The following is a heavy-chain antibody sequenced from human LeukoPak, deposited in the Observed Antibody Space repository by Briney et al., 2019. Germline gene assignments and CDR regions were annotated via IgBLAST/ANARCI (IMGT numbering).Heavy chain of an antibody. CDR1: GGTFSSYA. J-gene: IGHJ4*02. V-gene: IGHV1-69*05. CDR3: ARVFARSGEISGSYFYY. Sequence: SVKVSCKASGGTFSSYAINWVRQAPGQGPGWMGGIIPIFGRANYAQKFQGRVTMTTDESTSTAYMELSSLRSEDTAVYYCARVFARSGEISGSYFYYWGQGTLVTVSS. D-gene: IGHD1-26*01. CDR2: IIPIFGRA.